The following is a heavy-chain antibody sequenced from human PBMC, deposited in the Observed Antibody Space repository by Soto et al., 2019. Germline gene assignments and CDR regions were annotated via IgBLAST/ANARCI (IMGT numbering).Heavy chain of an antibody. CDR1: GGTFSSYT. CDR2: IIPILGIA. D-gene: IGHD3-10*01. CDR3: ARGGRGYYGWGTPLDY. J-gene: IGHJ4*02. Sequence: QVQLVQSGAEVKKPGSSVKVSCKASGGTFSSYTISWVRQAPGQGLEWMGRIIPILGIANYAQKFQGRVTITADKSTSTAYMELSSLRSEDTAVYYCARGGRGYYGWGTPLDYWGQGTLVTVSS. V-gene: IGHV1-69*02.